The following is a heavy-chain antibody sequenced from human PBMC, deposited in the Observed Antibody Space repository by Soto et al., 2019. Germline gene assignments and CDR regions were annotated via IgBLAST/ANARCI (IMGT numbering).Heavy chain of an antibody. CDR2: INPTRGST. J-gene: IGHJ4*02. CDR3: ARDLAAGDH. V-gene: IGHV1-46*01. D-gene: IGHD6-13*01. CDR1: GYTFTNYY. Sequence: QVQLVHSGAEVKKPGASVKVSCKASGYTFTNYYIHWVRQAPGQGLEWTGIINPTRGSTNYAQKFQGRVTFTYDRSTTTVYMEPSGLRSEDTAVLYSARDLAAGDHWGQGTLLTVSS.